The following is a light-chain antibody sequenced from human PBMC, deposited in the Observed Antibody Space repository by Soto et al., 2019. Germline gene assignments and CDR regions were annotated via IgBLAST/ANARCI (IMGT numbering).Light chain of an antibody. V-gene: IGKV4-1*01. CDR1: QSVLYSSTNKNY. Sequence: DIVMTQSPDSLAVSLGERATINCKSSQSVLYSSTNKNYLAWYQQKPGQPPKLLIYWGSTRESGVPDRFSGSGSGTDSTLTSRSEQAEWVSTYYSPSGFTLGP. CDR3: PSGFT. J-gene: IGKJ3*01. CDR2: WGS.